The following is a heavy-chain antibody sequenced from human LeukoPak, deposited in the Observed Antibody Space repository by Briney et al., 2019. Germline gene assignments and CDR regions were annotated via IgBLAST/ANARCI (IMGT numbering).Heavy chain of an antibody. D-gene: IGHD3-10*01. V-gene: IGHV3-23*01. J-gene: IGHJ4*02. CDR3: AKDPSYGSGSYSPF. CDR1: GFTFSSYA. Sequence: GGSPRLSCAASGFTFSSYAMSWVRQAPGKGLEWVSAISGSGGSTYYADSVKGRFTISRDNSKNTLYLQMNSLRAEDTAVYYCAKDPSYGSGSYSPFWGQGTLVTVSS. CDR2: ISGSGGST.